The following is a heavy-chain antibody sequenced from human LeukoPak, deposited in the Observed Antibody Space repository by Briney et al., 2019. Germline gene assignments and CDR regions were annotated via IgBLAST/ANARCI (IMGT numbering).Heavy chain of an antibody. CDR3: AREWDCGGDCYSFDY. D-gene: IGHD2-21*01. Sequence: PSETLSLTCTVSSGSISSGDYYWSWIRQPPGKGLEWTGYIYYSGSTYYNPSLKSRVTISVDTSKNQFSLKLSSVTAADTAVYYCAREWDCGGDCYSFDYWGQGTLVTVSS. J-gene: IGHJ4*02. CDR2: IYYSGST. V-gene: IGHV4-30-4*08. CDR1: SGSISSGDYY.